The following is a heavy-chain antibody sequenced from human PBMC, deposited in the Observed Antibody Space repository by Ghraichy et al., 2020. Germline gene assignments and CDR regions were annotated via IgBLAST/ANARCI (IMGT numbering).Heavy chain of an antibody. CDR1: GFTFSSYS. CDR2: ISSTSNTI. CDR3: ARGGSVGQQLVRWYFEF. D-gene: IGHD6-13*01. J-gene: IGHJ4*02. Sequence: GGSLRLSCAASGFTFSSYSMNWVRQAPGKGLEWVSYISSTSNTIYYADSVKGRFTISRDNAKNSLYLQLNRLRDEDTAVYYCARGGSVGQQLVRWYFEFWGQGILVTVSS. V-gene: IGHV3-48*02.